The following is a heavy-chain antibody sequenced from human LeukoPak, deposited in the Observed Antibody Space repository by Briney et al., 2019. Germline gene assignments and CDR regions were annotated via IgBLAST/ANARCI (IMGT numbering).Heavy chain of an antibody. CDR3: ARDLGGIVVPAASLGWFDP. V-gene: IGHV1-69*05. J-gene: IGHJ5*02. CDR2: IIPIFGTA. Sequence: VASVKVSCKASGGTFSSYAISWVRQAPGQGLEWIGGIIPIFGTANYAQKFQGRVTITTDESTSTAYMELSSLRSEDTAVYYCARDLGGIVVPAASLGWFDPWGQGTLVTVSS. D-gene: IGHD2-2*01. CDR1: GGTFSSYA.